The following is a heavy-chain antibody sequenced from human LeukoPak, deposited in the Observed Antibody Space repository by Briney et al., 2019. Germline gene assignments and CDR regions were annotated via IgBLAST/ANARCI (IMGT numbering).Heavy chain of an antibody. CDR1: GGSISSYY. J-gene: IGHJ4*02. V-gene: IGHV4-59*08. CDR3: ARRTLNWGTVDY. Sequence: PSETLSLTCTVSGGSISSYYWSWIRQPPGKGLEWIGYIYYSGSTNYNPSLKSRVTISVDTSKNQFSLKLSSVTAADTAVYYCARRTLNWGTVDYWGQGTLVTVSS. D-gene: IGHD7-27*01. CDR2: IYYSGST.